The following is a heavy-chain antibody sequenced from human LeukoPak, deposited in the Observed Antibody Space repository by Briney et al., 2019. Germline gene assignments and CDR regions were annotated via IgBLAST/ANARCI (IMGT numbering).Heavy chain of an antibody. V-gene: IGHV1-2*02. Sequence: RASVKVSCKAPGYTFTGYYMHWVRQAPGQGLEWMGWINPNSGGTNYAQKFQGRVTMTRDTSISTAYMELSRLRSDDTAVYYCARDRRGTDPGDPWGQGTLVTVSS. D-gene: IGHD3-16*01. CDR3: ARDRRGTDPGDP. J-gene: IGHJ5*02. CDR1: GYTFTGYY. CDR2: INPNSGGT.